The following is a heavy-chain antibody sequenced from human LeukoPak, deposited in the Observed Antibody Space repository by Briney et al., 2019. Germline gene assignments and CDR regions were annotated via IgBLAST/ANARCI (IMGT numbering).Heavy chain of an antibody. Sequence: GGSLRLFCAASGFTFSTYAVSWLRQAPGEGLEWVSIIGGNGVTTFYADSVKGRFTLSRDNSKNTVFLQMNSLRAEDTAIYYCAKKMGGSTDPTKFDHWGEGPLVTASS. V-gene: IGHV3-23*01. CDR1: GFTFSTYA. D-gene: IGHD1-26*01. J-gene: IGHJ4*02. CDR3: AKKMGGSTDPTKFDH. CDR2: IGGNGVTT.